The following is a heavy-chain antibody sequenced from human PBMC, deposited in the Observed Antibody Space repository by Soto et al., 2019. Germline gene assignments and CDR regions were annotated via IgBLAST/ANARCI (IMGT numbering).Heavy chain of an antibody. D-gene: IGHD2-2*01. V-gene: IGHV3-21*06. Sequence: GGSLRLSCAASGFTFSRYGMDWLRQAPGKGLEWVASISSSTSYVYYADSVKGRFSTSRDNAKNILYLEMYGLRTEDTAVYYCARDPSEGRVGNWFESWGQGTLVTVSS. J-gene: IGHJ5*01. CDR2: ISSSTSYV. CDR1: GFTFSRYG. CDR3: ARDPSEGRVGNWFES.